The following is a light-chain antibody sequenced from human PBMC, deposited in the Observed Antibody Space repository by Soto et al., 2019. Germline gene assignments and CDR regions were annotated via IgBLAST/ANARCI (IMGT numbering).Light chain of an antibody. CDR1: SSNIGSNT. CDR3: ATWDNGLTGVV. V-gene: IGLV1-44*01. J-gene: IGLJ2*01. CDR2: TNN. Sequence: QSVLTQPPSTSGTPGQRVTISCSGSSSNIGSNTVHWYQQIPGTAPKLLIYTNNQRSSGGFDRFSGSKSDTSASLVISGLQSEDEADYYCATWDNGLTGVVFGGGTKLTVL.